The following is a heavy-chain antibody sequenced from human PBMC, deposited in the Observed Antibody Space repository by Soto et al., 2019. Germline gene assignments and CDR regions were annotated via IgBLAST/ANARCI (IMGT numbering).Heavy chain of an antibody. CDR1: GYTFTSYY. J-gene: IGHJ6*02. CDR2: IHPSGGST. V-gene: IGHV1-46*01. CDR3: ARAIYSSGWKSYYGMDV. Sequence: ASVKVSCKASGYTFTSYYMHWVRQAPGQGLEWMGIIHPSGGSTSYAQKFQGRVTMTRDTSTSTVYMELSSLRSEDTAVYYCARAIYSSGWKSYYGMDVWGQGTTVTVSS. D-gene: IGHD6-19*01.